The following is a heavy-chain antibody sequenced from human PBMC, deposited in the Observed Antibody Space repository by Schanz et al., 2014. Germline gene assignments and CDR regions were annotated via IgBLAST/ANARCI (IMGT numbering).Heavy chain of an antibody. Sequence: EVQLLESGGGLVQPGGSLRLSCVASGFTFFGSFAMSWVRQAPGKGLEWVANINQDGSEKYYVDSVKGRFTISRDNAKNSLYLQMNSLRAEDTAVYYCARPSDSSWYMDVWGKGTTVTVSS. J-gene: IGHJ6*03. CDR1: GFTFFGSFA. CDR3: ARPSDSSWYMDV. CDR2: INQDGSEK. V-gene: IGHV3-7*01. D-gene: IGHD2-21*02.